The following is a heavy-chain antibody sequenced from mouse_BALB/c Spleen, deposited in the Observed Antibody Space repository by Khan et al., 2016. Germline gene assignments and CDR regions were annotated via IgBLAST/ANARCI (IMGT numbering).Heavy chain of an antibody. V-gene: IGHV3-2*02. CDR2: ISYSGST. CDR1: GYSITSDYA. Sequence: EVQLQESGPGLVKPSQSLSLTCTVTGYSITSDYAWNWIRQFPGNKLEWMGYISYSGSTSYNPSLKSRISITRDTSKNQFFLQLNSVTTEDTATYYCARGNYRYDYAMDYWGQGTLVTVSS. J-gene: IGHJ4*01. CDR3: ARGNYRYDYAMDY. D-gene: IGHD2-14*01.